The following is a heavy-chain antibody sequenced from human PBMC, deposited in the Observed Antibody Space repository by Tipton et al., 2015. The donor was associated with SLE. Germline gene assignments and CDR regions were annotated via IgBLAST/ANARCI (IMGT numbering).Heavy chain of an antibody. Sequence: LSLTCAASGFTFSSYGMHWVRQAPGKGLEWVAVISYDGSNKYYADSVKGRFTISRDNSKNTLYLQMNSPRAEDTAVYYCAKDNADFWSGYDAFDIWGQGTMVTVSS. D-gene: IGHD3-3*01. J-gene: IGHJ3*02. CDR3: AKDNADFWSGYDAFDI. V-gene: IGHV3-30*18. CDR1: GFTFSSYG. CDR2: ISYDGSNK.